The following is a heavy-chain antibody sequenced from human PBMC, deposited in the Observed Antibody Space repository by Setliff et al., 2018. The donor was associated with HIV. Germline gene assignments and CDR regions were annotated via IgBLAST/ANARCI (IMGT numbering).Heavy chain of an antibody. CDR3: AKVSRGTVVRGVIIVGYFDY. Sequence: SVKVSCKASGDTFSNSLVTWVRQAPGQGLEWMGGIIPLFGTANYAQKFRGRVTMTTDELMTTAYLELSSLRAEDTAVYYCAKVSRGTVVRGVIIVGYFDYWGQGALVTVSS. CDR2: IIPLFGTA. V-gene: IGHV1-69*05. D-gene: IGHD3-10*01. CDR1: GDTFSNSL. J-gene: IGHJ4*02.